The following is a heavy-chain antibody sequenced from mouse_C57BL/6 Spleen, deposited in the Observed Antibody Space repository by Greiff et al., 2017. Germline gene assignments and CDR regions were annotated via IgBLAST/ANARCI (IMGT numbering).Heavy chain of an antibody. J-gene: IGHJ3*01. V-gene: IGHV1-64*01. CDR1: GYTFTSYW. CDR2: IHPNSGST. Sequence: QVQLQQPGAELVKPGASVKLSCKASGYTFTSYWMHLVKQRPGQGLEWIGMIHPNSGSTNYNEKFKSKATLTVDKSSSTAYMQLSSLTSEDSAVYYCAREGDYDYDGGAWFAYWGQGTLVTVSA. D-gene: IGHD2-4*01. CDR3: AREGDYDYDGGAWFAY.